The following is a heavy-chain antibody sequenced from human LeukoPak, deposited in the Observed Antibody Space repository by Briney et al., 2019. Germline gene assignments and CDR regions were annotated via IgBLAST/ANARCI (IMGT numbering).Heavy chain of an antibody. J-gene: IGHJ4*02. CDR1: SYSISSGYY. V-gene: IGHV4-38-2*02. CDR2: IYHSGST. Sequence: SETLSLTCTVSSYSISSGYYWGWFRQPPGKGLEWIGSIYHSGSTYYNPSLKSRVTISVDTSKNQFSLKLSSVTAADTAVYYCARGGFTYGNDYWGQGTLVTVSS. CDR3: ARGGFTYGNDY. D-gene: IGHD3-10*01.